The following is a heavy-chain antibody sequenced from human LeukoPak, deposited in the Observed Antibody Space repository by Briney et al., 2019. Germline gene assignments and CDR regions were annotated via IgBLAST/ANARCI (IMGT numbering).Heavy chain of an antibody. CDR2: IYYSGST. Sequence: SETLSLACTVSGGSISSYYWSWIRQPPGKGLEWIGYIYYSGSTNYNPSLKSRVTISVDTSKNQFSLKLSSVTAADTAVYYCARDLGIRDGYNFNYYYYMDVWGKGTTVTVSS. CDR3: ARDLGIRDGYNFNYYYYMDV. CDR1: GGSISSYY. D-gene: IGHD5-24*01. J-gene: IGHJ6*03. V-gene: IGHV4-59*01.